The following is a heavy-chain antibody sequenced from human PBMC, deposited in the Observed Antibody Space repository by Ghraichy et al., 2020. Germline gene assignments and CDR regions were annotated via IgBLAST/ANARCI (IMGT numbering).Heavy chain of an antibody. D-gene: IGHD3-22*01. CDR1: GFTFSSYG. CDR2: LSYDGSNK. V-gene: IGHV3-30*18. Sequence: GESLNISCAASGFTFSSYGMHWVRQAPGKGLEWVAVLSYDGSNKYYADSVKGRFTISRDNSKNTLYLQMNSLRAEDTAVYYCAKDYFRGASSGYYYYYYGMDVWGQGTTVTVSS. CDR3: AKDYFRGASSGYYYYYYGMDV. J-gene: IGHJ6*02.